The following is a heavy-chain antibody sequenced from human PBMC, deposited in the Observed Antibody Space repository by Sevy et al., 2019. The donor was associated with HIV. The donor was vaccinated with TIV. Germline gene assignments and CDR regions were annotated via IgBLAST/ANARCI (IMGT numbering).Heavy chain of an antibody. CDR2: MSPKSGST. CDR3: ESGGSGDVWNYGYYYYGMDV. CDR1: GDTFSTYD. J-gene: IGHJ6*02. D-gene: IGHD3-3*01. V-gene: IGHV1-8*02. Sequence: ASVKVSCKASGDTFSTYDINWVRQAPGQGLEWMGWMSPKSGSTGFAQKFQGRLTMTRDTSINTAYMDLSSLRSEDTAVYYCESGGSGDVWNYGYYYYGMDVWGQGTTVTVSS.